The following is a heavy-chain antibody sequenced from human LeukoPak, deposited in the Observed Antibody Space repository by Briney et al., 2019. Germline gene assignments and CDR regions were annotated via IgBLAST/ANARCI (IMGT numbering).Heavy chain of an antibody. J-gene: IGHJ4*02. CDR3: ARDTYYDDGYGAWGLSDFDV. V-gene: IGHV4-39*07. CDR1: GGSISSSSYY. CDR2: IYYSGST. Sequence: SETLSLTCTVSGGSISSSSYYWGWIRQPPGKGLEWIATIYYSGSTYYNPSLESRVTISVDTPNNQFSLKLNSVTAADTAVYYCARDTYYDDGYGAWGLSDFDVWGQGTLVTVSS. D-gene: IGHD3-22*01.